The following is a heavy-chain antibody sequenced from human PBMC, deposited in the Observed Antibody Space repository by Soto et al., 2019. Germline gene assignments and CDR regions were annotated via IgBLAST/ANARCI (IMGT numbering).Heavy chain of an antibody. CDR2: IYRSGST. V-gene: IGHV4-30-4*01. J-gene: IGHJ4*01. CDR3: ARSRLGYRYGGYYFDY. Sequence: SETLSLTCTVSGGSISSGDYYWSWIRQPPGKGLEWIGYIYRSGSTYFNPPLKSRVTMSVDTSKNQFSLKLSSVTAADTAVYYCARSRLGYRYGGYYFDYWG. D-gene: IGHD5-18*01. CDR1: GGSISSGDYY.